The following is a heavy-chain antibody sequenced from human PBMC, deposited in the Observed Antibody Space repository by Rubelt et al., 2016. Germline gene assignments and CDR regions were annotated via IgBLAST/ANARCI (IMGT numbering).Heavy chain of an antibody. V-gene: IGHV3-23*01. CDR2: TSASGGIT. Sequence: GGSLRLSCAASGFTFNNYAMSWVRQAPGKGLEWVSATSASGGITYYADSVKGRFTISRDNSKNTLFLQMNSLRAEDTAVYYCAKDTSTVVTLPVHWGQGTLVTVSS. D-gene: IGHD4-23*01. J-gene: IGHJ4*02. CDR3: AKDTSTVVTLPVH. CDR1: GFTFNNYA.